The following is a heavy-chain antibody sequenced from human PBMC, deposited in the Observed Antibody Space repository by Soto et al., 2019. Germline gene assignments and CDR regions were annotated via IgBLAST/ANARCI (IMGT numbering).Heavy chain of an antibody. Sequence: QVQLVESGGGVVQPGRSLRLSCAASGFTFSKHGMHWVRQAPGKGLEWVAFTSFDGSNRYYADSMKGRFTIARDNSKNTLYLQMNSLRAEDTAVYYCERDVYYYGTGSYYIDYWGQGILVTVSS. J-gene: IGHJ4*02. V-gene: IGHV3-30*03. CDR3: ERDVYYYGTGSYYIDY. D-gene: IGHD3-10*01. CDR1: GFTFSKHG. CDR2: TSFDGSNR.